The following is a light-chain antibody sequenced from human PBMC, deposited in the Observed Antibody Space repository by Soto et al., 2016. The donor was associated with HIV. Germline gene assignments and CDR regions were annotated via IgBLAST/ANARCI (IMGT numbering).Light chain of an antibody. CDR1: QGISNS. V-gene: IGKV1-NL1*01. Sequence: DIQMTQSPSSLSASVGDRVTITCRASQGISNSLAWYQQKPGKAPKLLLYAASRLESGVPSRFSGSGSGTDHTLTVSSLQPEDFATYYCQQYYSTSITFGQGTRLEIK. CDR3: QQYYSTSIT. CDR2: AAS. J-gene: IGKJ5*01.